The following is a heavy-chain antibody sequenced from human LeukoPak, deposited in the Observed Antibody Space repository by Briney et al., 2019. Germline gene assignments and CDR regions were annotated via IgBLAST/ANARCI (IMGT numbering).Heavy chain of an antibody. CDR1: GDSISSANYY. CDR2: IYFSGST. Sequence: SETLSLACTVSGDSISSANYYWGWVRQPPGKGLEWIGSIYFSGSTYYNPSLKSRVTISVETSKVQFSLKLSSVTAADTAVYYCARDSCSSTSCRKKFDNWGQGTLVTVSS. V-gene: IGHV4-39*07. CDR3: ARDSCSSTSCRKKFDN. D-gene: IGHD2-2*01. J-gene: IGHJ4*02.